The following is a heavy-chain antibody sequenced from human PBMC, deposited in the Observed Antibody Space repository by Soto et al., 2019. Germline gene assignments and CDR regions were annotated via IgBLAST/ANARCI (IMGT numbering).Heavy chain of an antibody. CDR3: AKDEARFLEWLLPER. CDR1: GFTFSSYA. CDR2: ISGSGGST. Sequence: GGSLRLSCAASGFTFSSYAMSWVRQAPGKGLEWVSAISGSGGSTYYADSVKGRFTISRDNSKNTPYLQMNSLRAEDTAVYYCAKDEARFLEWLLPERWGQGTLVTVSS. J-gene: IGHJ4*02. D-gene: IGHD3-3*01. V-gene: IGHV3-23*01.